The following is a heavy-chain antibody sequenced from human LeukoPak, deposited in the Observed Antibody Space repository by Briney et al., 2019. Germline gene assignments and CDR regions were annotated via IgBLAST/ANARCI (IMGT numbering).Heavy chain of an antibody. V-gene: IGHV4-39*01. CDR1: GAPISSSAFY. CDR2: INYSRDT. CDR3: ARHLNYYYYYFMDV. J-gene: IGHJ6*03. Sequence: SETLSLTCTVSGAPISSSAFYWGWIRQPPGKGLEWIGSINYSRDTYYNPSLKSRVTISVDTAKNQFSLNLTSVTAADTAVYFCARHLNYYYYYFMDVWGKGTTVTVSS.